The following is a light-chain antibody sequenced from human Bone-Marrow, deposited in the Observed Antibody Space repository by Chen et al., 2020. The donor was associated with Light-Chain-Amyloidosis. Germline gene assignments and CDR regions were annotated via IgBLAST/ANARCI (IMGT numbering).Light chain of an antibody. J-gene: IGLJ3*02. CDR3: QSSGSGGIYPWV. CDR2: KGT. V-gene: IGLV3-25*03. Sequence: SYELTQPPSVSVSPGQTARTTRSGDAFPYQYAYWFQQRSGQAPVPVMYKGTERPSGIPERFSGSESGTTVTLTITGVQAEDEADYYCQSSGSGGIYPWVFGAGTKLTVL. CDR1: AFPYQY.